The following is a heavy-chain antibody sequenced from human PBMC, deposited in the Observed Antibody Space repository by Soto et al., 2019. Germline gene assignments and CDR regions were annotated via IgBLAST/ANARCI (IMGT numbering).Heavy chain of an antibody. CDR2: IIGDGNEI. D-gene: IGHD3-16*02. J-gene: IGHJ4*02. CDR1: GFTFSSHW. Sequence: EVQLAESGGGLVQPGGSLRLSCAASGFTFSSHWMHWVRQAPGKGLVWVSRIIGDGNEITYADSVKGRFTISRDNAKNTVILQMNSLRVEDTAVYYCVRGHVRGNDRHFDYWGQGTLVTVSS. CDR3: VRGHVRGNDRHFDY. V-gene: IGHV3-74*01.